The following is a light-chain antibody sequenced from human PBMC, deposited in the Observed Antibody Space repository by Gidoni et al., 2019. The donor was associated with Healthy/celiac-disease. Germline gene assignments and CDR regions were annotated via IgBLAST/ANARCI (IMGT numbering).Light chain of an antibody. CDR3: QAWDSSTVV. J-gene: IGLJ2*01. Sequence: SYELPQPPSVSVSPGQTASITCPGDKLGDKYACWYQQKPGQSPVLVIYQDSKRPSGIPVRFSGSNSGNTATLTISGTQAMDEADYYCQAWDSSTVVFGGGTKLTVL. V-gene: IGLV3-1*01. CDR2: QDS. CDR1: KLGDKY.